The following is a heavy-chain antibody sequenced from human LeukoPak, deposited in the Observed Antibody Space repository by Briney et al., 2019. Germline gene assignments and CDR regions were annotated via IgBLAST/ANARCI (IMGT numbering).Heavy chain of an antibody. Sequence: SETLSLTCTVSGYSISSGYYWGWIRQPPGKGLEWIGSIYHSGSTYYNPSLKSRVTISVDTSKNQFSLKLSSVTAADTAVYYCARVFHYYYYMDVWGKGTTVTISS. CDR3: ARVFHYYYYMDV. CDR2: IYHSGST. J-gene: IGHJ6*03. CDR1: GYSISSGYY. V-gene: IGHV4-38-2*02.